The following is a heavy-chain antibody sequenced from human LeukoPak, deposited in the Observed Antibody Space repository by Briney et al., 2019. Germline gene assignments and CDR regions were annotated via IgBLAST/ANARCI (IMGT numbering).Heavy chain of an antibody. V-gene: IGHV1-2*02. D-gene: IGHD3-3*02. Sequence: ASVKVSCKASGYTFTGYYMHRVRQAPGQGLEWMGWINPNSGGTNYAQKFQGRVTMTRNTSISTAYMELSSLRSEDTAVYYCATHFAYGETDYWGQGTLVTVSS. CDR1: GYTFTGYY. CDR2: INPNSGGT. CDR3: ATHFAYGETDY. J-gene: IGHJ4*02.